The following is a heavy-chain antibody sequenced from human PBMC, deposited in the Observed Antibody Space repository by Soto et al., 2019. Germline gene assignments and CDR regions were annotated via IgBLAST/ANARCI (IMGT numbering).Heavy chain of an antibody. Sequence: GGSLRLSCAASGFTFSSYAMHWVRQAPGKGLEWVAVISYDGSNKYYADSVKGRFTISRDNSKNTLYLQMNSLRAEDTAVYYCARAVTSSYASTGYSFVDYWGQGTLVTVSS. CDR2: ISYDGSNK. CDR1: GFTFSSYA. V-gene: IGHV3-30-3*01. D-gene: IGHD3-9*01. J-gene: IGHJ4*02. CDR3: ARAVTSSYASTGYSFVDY.